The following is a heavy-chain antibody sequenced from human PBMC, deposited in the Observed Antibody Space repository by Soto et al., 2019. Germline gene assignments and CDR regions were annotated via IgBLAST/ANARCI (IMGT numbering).Heavy chain of an antibody. CDR2: IYWDDDK. D-gene: IGHD4-17*01. V-gene: IGHV2-5*02. J-gene: IGHJ6*02. CDR3: VHLMTAVTTCGMDV. Sequence: QITLKESGPTLVEPTQTLTLTCTFSGFSLITTGSGVAWIRQPPGKALEWLALIYWDDDKRYSPSLKSRLTMPQETSKDRVVLAMTNMDPVDTGTYFCVHLMTAVTTCGMDVWGQGAAVTVSS. CDR1: GFSLITTGSG.